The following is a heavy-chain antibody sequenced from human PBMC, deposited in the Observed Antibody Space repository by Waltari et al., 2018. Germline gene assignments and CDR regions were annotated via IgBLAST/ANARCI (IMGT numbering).Heavy chain of an antibody. V-gene: IGHV3-7*01. CDR1: GFTFSNFW. J-gene: IGHJ4*02. CDR3: ARGWAHLDS. Sequence: EVQLVESGGNLVQPGGSLRLSCAASGFTFSNFWMTWVRQAPGKGLEWVANKKEDGNEIYYLDSVKGRFTISRDNAKNSLFLQMNSLRAEDTAIYYCARGWAHLDSWGQGTLVTVSS. D-gene: IGHD1-26*01. CDR2: KKEDGNEI.